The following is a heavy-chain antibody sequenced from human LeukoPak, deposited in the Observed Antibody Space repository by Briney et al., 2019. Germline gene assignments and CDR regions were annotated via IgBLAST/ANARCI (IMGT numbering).Heavy chain of an antibody. CDR1: GFTFSSYG. Sequence: GGSLRLSCAGSGFTFSSYGMHWVRQAPGKGLEWVANINQDGSKKFYVDSVKGRFTISRDNAKNALYLQMNSLRAEDTGVYFCARGQTLTFWGQGTLVTVSS. CDR3: ARGQTLTF. CDR2: INQDGSKK. V-gene: IGHV3-7*01. J-gene: IGHJ4*02.